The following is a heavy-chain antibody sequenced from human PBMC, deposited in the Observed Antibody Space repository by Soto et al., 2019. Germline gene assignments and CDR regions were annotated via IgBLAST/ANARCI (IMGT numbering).Heavy chain of an antibody. V-gene: IGHV1-18*01. CDR3: ARSLLLGEFFPEPLGWFDP. Sequence: ASVNVSCKASGYTFTSYGISWVRQAPGQGLEWMGWISAYNGNTNYAQKLQGRVTMTTDTSTSTAYMELRSLRSDDTAVYYCARSLLLGEFFPEPLGWFDPWGQGTLVTVSS. J-gene: IGHJ5*02. CDR2: ISAYNGNT. D-gene: IGHD3-16*01. CDR1: GYTFTSYG.